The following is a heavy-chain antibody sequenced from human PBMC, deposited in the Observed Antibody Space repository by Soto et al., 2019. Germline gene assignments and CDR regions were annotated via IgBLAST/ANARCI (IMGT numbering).Heavy chain of an antibody. D-gene: IGHD2-2*01. V-gene: IGHV3-30*18. Sequence: QVQLVESGGGVVQPGRSLRLSCAASGFTFSNYVMHWVRQAPGKGLEWVAVISYDGSNKYYVDSVRGRFTISRDNSKNTLFLQMNSLRPEDTAVYYCAKDQYQLIRRCYGLDVWGQGTTVTVSS. CDR2: ISYDGSNK. J-gene: IGHJ6*02. CDR1: GFTFSNYV. CDR3: AKDQYQLIRRCYGLDV.